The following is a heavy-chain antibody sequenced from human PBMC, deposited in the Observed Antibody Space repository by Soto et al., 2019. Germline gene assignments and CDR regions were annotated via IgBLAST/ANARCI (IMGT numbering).Heavy chain of an antibody. V-gene: IGHV4-34*01. D-gene: IGHD3-22*01. CDR2: INHSGRV. Sequence: SQTLSLTCAVDAGSFSGHSWTWIRQSPGKGLEWIGDINHSGRVNYSPSLKSRVTISLDTSKNQFSLTLSAVPAADTAMYYCSTRAYDTNGYYRFEPWGQGTLVTVSS. CDR3: STRAYDTNGYYRFEP. CDR1: AGSFSGHS. J-gene: IGHJ5*01.